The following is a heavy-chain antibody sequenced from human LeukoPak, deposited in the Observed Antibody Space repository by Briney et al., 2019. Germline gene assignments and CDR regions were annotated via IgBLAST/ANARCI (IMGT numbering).Heavy chain of an antibody. CDR3: ARPGSDGSYYH. V-gene: IGHV4-39*02. CDR1: GGSISGGDYY. D-gene: IGHD1-26*01. J-gene: IGHJ5*02. Sequence: SETLSLTCTVSGGSISGGDYYWSWIRQPPGKGLQWIGSINKIGSPSYNPSLKSRVSISVDTSKNHFSLKLSSVTAADTAVYYCARPGSDGSYYHWGRGTLVTVSS. CDR2: INKIGSP.